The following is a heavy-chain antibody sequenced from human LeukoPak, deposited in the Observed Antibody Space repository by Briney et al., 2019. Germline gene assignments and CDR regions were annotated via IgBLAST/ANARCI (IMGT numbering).Heavy chain of an antibody. CDR3: ARSVWFGNPDY. CDR1: GFTFSSYW. Sequence: PGGSLRLSCAASGFTFSSYWMHWVRQAPGKGLVWVSRINWSGDSTGYADSVKGRFTISRDNAKNSLYLQMNSLRAEDTALYYCARSVWFGNPDYWGQGTLVTVSS. V-gene: IGHV3-20*04. D-gene: IGHD3-10*01. J-gene: IGHJ4*02. CDR2: INWSGDST.